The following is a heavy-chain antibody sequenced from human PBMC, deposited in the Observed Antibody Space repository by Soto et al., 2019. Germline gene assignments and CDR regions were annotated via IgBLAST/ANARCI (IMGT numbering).Heavy chain of an antibody. CDR1: GFSFGSYG. Sequence: EVQLLESGGGLVQPGGSLRLSCAASGFSFGSYGMTWVRQAPGKGWEWVALISGTGTSTYYAHSVKGRFAISRDTSKNTLFLQMNRLRADGTAVYYCATRLSTTNWYAFDVWGQGTMGTVSS. CDR3: ATRLSTTNWYAFDV. V-gene: IGHV3-23*01. J-gene: IGHJ3*01. D-gene: IGHD1-1*01. CDR2: ISGTGTST.